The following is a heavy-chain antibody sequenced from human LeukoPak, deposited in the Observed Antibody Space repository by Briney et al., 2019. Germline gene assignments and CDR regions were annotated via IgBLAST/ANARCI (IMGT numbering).Heavy chain of an antibody. J-gene: IGHJ6*03. V-gene: IGHV4-59*01. D-gene: IGHD3-16*02. Sequence: SETLSLTCTVSGGSISSYYWSWIRQPPGKGLEWIGYIDYIGSTNYNPSLKSRVTISVDTSKNQFSLKLSSVTAADTAVYYCARENLHNYVWGTYRQDYYMDVWGKGTTVTVSS. CDR2: IDYIGST. CDR3: ARENLHNYVWGTYRQDYYMDV. CDR1: GGSISSYY.